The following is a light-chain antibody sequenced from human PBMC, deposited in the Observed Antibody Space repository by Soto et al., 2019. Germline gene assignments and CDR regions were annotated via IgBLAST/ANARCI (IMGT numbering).Light chain of an antibody. J-gene: IGKJ4*01. CDR3: QQYFSPPLT. V-gene: IGKV4-1*01. Sequence: IVRTQSPSSLAVSLGERATINFKSSHIFLYTSKNRNYLAWYQQKPGQPPQLLISWASTRQSGVPDRFSGSGSGTDFTLTISSLQAEDVAVYYCQQYFSPPLTFGGGTKVDIK. CDR1: HIFLYTSKNRNY. CDR2: WAS.